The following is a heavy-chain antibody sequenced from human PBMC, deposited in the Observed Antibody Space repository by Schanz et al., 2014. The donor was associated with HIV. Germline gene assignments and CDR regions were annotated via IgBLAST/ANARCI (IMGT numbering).Heavy chain of an antibody. V-gene: IGHV3-30*04. CDR3: ARVANWDYYGMDV. Sequence: QVQLVESGGGVVQPGRSLRLSCAASGFTFSSYAMHWVRQAPGNGLEWVAVIWYDGSNKYYADSVKGRFTISRDNSKNTLYLQMNSLRAEDTAVYYCARVANWDYYGMDVWGRGTTVTVSS. CDR2: IWYDGSNK. J-gene: IGHJ6*02. D-gene: IGHD3-16*01. CDR1: GFTFSSYA.